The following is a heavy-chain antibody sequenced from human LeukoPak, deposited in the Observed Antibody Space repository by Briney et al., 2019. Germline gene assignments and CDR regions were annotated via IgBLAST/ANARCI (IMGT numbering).Heavy chain of an antibody. Sequence: PSETLSLTCSVSGGSMNTYYWSWLRQPAGAGLEWIGRIYSSGGTYYNPSLKSRVTVSIDTSRNQFSLNLSSVTAADTAVYYCARGGADAYDVYYLDVWGTGTTVTVSS. V-gene: IGHV4-4*07. CDR2: IYSSGGT. D-gene: IGHD5-12*01. CDR1: GGSMNTYY. J-gene: IGHJ6*03. CDR3: ARGGADAYDVYYLDV.